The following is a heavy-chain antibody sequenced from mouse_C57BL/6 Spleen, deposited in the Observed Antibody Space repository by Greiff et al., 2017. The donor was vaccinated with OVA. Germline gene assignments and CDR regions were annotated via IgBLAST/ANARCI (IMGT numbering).Heavy chain of an antibody. CDR1: GYTFTSYW. CDR3: ARGYYGSSPFDY. V-gene: IGHV1-52*01. Sequence: VQLQQPGAELVRPGSSVKLSCKASGYTFTSYWMHWVKQRPIQGLEWIGNIDPSDSETHYNQKFKDKATLTVDKSSSTAYMQLSSLTSEDSAVYYCARGYYGSSPFDYWGKGTTLTVSS. CDR2: IDPSDSET. D-gene: IGHD1-1*01. J-gene: IGHJ2*01.